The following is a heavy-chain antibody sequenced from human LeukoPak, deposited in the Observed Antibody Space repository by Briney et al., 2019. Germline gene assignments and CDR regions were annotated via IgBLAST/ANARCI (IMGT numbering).Heavy chain of an antibody. V-gene: IGHV3-66*01. D-gene: IGHD4-17*01. CDR3: ARDMTTVTTGDY. Sequence: GGSLRLSCAASGLTVNSNYMSWVRQAPGKGLEWVSVIYSGGGTYYADSVKGRFTISRDNSKNTLYLQMNSLRAEDTAVYYCARDMTTVTTGDYWGQGTPVTVSS. CDR1: GLTVNSNY. J-gene: IGHJ4*02. CDR2: IYSGGGT.